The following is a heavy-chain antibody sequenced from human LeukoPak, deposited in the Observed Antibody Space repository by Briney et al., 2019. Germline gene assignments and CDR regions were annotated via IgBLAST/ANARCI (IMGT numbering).Heavy chain of an antibody. D-gene: IGHD6-19*01. CDR1: GYTFTSYD. CDR3: ARGAPRGGSSGWYTLYYYYYMDV. V-gene: IGHV1-8*01. Sequence: GASVKVSCKASGYTFTSYDINWVRQATGQGLEWMGWMNPSSGNTGYAQKFQGRVTMTRNTSISTAYMELSSLRSEDTAVYYCARGAPRGGSSGWYTLYYYYYMDVWGKGTTVTVSS. J-gene: IGHJ6*03. CDR2: MNPSSGNT.